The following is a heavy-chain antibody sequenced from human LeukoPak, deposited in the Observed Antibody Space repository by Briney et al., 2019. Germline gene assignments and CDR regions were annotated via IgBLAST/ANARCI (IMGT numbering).Heavy chain of an antibody. D-gene: IGHD3-10*01. CDR2: INHSGST. CDR1: GGSFSGYY. Sequence: SETLSLTCAVYGGSFSGYYWSWIRQPPGKGLEWIGEINHSGSTNYNPSLKSRVTISVDTSKNQFSLKLSSVTAADTAVYYCARGSTVRGVRAAEWFDPWGQGTLVTVSS. J-gene: IGHJ5*02. V-gene: IGHV4-34*01. CDR3: ARGSTVRGVRAAEWFDP.